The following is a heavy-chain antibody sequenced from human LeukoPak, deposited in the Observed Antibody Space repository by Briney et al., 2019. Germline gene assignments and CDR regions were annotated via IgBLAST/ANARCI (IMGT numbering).Heavy chain of an antibody. CDR3: ARDSGYCSSTSCYTYYYYGMDV. CDR1: GFTFGSYS. Sequence: GGSLRLSCAASGFTFGSYSMNWVRQAPGKGLEWVSSISSSSYIYYADSVKGRFTIYRDNAKNSLYLQMNSLRAEDTAVYYCARDSGYCSSTSCYTYYYYGMDVWGQGTTVTVSS. J-gene: IGHJ6*02. D-gene: IGHD2-2*02. CDR2: ISSSSYI. V-gene: IGHV3-21*04.